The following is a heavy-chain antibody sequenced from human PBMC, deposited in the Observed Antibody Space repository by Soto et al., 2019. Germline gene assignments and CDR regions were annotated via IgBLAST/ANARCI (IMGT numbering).Heavy chain of an antibody. V-gene: IGHV1-69*13. CDR2: IIPIFGTA. J-gene: IGHJ4*02. Sequence: ASVKVSCKASGGTFSSYAISWVRQAPGQGLEWMGGIIPIFGTANYAQKFQGRVTITADESTSTAYMELSSLRSEDTAVYYCAVVVVAATHPSYDYWGQGTLVTVSS. CDR3: AVVVVAATHPSYDY. CDR1: GGTFSSYA. D-gene: IGHD2-15*01.